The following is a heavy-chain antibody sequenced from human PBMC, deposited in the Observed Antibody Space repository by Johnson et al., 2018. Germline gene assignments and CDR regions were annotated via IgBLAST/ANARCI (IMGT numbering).Heavy chain of an antibody. Sequence: DQLGQGGGGLAEDRVSRRLWCEESGFTFSNAGMHWVRQAPGQGLEGVGRTTSKTDCGAKDYAAPGEGRFTISRDESNNTLSLQMKSRKTEDTAVYYCTGDYLIGSRMDGWGKGTTVTVSS. CDR2: TTSKTDCGAK. J-gene: IGHJ6*03. D-gene: IGHD4-17*01. CDR1: GFTFSNAG. CDR3: TGDYLIGSRMDG. V-gene: IGHV3-15*07.